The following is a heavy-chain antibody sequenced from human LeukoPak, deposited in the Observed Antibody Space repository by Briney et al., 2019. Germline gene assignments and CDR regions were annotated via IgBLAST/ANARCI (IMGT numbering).Heavy chain of an antibody. D-gene: IGHD6-13*01. V-gene: IGHV3-30*18. CDR1: GFTFSSYG. CDR3: AKDSHIAAAGSYFDY. CDR2: ISYDGSNK. Sequence: GGSLRLSCAASGFTFSSYGMHWVRQAPGKGLEWVAVISYDGSNKYYADSVKGRFTISRDNSKNTLYLQMNSLRAEDTAVYYCAKDSHIAAAGSYFDYWSQGTLVTVSS. J-gene: IGHJ4*02.